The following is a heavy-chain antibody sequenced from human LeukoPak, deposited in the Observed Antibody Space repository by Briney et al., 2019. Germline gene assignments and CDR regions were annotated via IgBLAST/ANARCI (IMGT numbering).Heavy chain of an antibody. J-gene: IGHJ6*03. Sequence: ASVKVSCKASGYTFTGYYMHWVRQAPGQGLEWMGWINPNSGGTNYAQKFQGWVTMTRDTSISTAYMELSRLRSDDTAVYYCARDRSSTDYMDVWGKGTTVTVSS. CDR1: GYTFTGYY. CDR2: INPNSGGT. V-gene: IGHV1-2*04. CDR3: ARDRSSTDYMDV. D-gene: IGHD2-2*01.